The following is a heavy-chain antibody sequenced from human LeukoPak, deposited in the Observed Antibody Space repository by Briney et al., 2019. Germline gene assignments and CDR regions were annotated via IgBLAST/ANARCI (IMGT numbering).Heavy chain of an antibody. CDR2: IYPGDSDI. V-gene: IGHV5-51*01. Sequence: TGESLKISCKGSGYSFTTDWIGWVRQVSGKGLEWMGIIYPGDSDIRYSASFQGQVTISADKSISTAYLQWSSLKASDTAMYYSARAFAVSTGLDHWGQGTLVTVSS. J-gene: IGHJ4*02. D-gene: IGHD4-17*01. CDR3: ARAFAVSTGLDH. CDR1: GYSFTTDW.